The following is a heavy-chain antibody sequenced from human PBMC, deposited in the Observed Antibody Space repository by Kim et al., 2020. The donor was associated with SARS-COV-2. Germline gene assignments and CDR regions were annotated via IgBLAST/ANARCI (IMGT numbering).Heavy chain of an antibody. Sequence: SETLSLTCTVSGGSVSSGSYYWSWIRQPPGKGLEWIGYIYYSGSTNYNPSLKSRVTISVDTSKNQFSLKLSSVTAADTAVYYCASSPPSSWVHYYYYYGMDVWGQGTTVTVSS. V-gene: IGHV4-61*01. CDR3: ASSPPSSWVHYYYYYGMDV. J-gene: IGHJ6*02. CDR2: IYYSGST. D-gene: IGHD6-13*01. CDR1: GGSVSSGSYY.